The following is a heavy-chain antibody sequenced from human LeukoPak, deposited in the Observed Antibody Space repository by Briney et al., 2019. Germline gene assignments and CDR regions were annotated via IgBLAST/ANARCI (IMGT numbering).Heavy chain of an antibody. CDR2: IYQSGCRSS. V-gene: IGHV4-39*01. CDR1: GGSIISSNYY. Sequence: SETLSLTCGVSGGSIISSNYYWPWIPKHPGKGLHCIGSIYQSGCRSSSYNPSLKSRVSIYRDTSKNQFFMRLSSVTAADTAVYYCASTLRFLPYRRFDYWGQGTLVTVPS. D-gene: IGHD3-3*01. CDR3: ASTLRFLPYRRFDY. J-gene: IGHJ4*02.